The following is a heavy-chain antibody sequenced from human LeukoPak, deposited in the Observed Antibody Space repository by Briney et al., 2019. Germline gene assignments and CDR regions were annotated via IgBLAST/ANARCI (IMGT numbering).Heavy chain of an antibody. D-gene: IGHD3-10*01. V-gene: IGHV3-23*01. Sequence: PGGSLRLSCAASGFTFSSYAMSWVRQAPGKGLEWVSALSGSGGSTYYADSVKGRFTISRDNSKNTLYLQMNSLRAEDTAVYYCAKADYYGSGSYAYYFDYWGQGTLVTVSS. CDR2: LSGSGGST. CDR1: GFTFSSYA. J-gene: IGHJ4*02. CDR3: AKADYYGSGSYAYYFDY.